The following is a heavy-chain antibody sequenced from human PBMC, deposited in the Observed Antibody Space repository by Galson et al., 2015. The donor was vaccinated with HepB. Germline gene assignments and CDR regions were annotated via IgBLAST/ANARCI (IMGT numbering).Heavy chain of an antibody. CDR2: IRSKANSYAT. V-gene: IGHV3-73*01. Sequence: SLRLSCAASGFTFSGSAMHWVRQASGKGLEWVGLIRSKANSYATAYAASVKGRFTITRDDSKNTAYMQMSSLKTEDTAVYYCTRLGDLSGYSSLWGQGTLVTVSS. J-gene: IGHJ4*02. D-gene: IGHD6-13*01. CDR3: TRLGDLSGYSSL. CDR1: GFTFSGSA.